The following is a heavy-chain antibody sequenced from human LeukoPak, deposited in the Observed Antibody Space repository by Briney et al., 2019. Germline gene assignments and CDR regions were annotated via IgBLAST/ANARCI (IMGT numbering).Heavy chain of an antibody. J-gene: IGHJ4*02. D-gene: IGHD6-13*01. Sequence: SETLSLTCTVSGGSISSYYWSWIRQPPGKGLEWIGYIYYSGSTNYNPSLKSRVTISVDTSKNQFSLKLSSVTAADTAVYYCARGGGSSWNDYDYWGQGTLVTVSS. CDR2: IYYSGST. V-gene: IGHV4-59*01. CDR3: ARGGGSSWNDYDY. CDR1: GGSISSYY.